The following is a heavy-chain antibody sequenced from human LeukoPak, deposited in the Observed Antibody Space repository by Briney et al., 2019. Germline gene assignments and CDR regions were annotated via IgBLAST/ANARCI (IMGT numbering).Heavy chain of an antibody. V-gene: IGHV1-8*03. CDR2: MNPNSGNT. J-gene: IGHJ6*03. D-gene: IGHD3-3*01. Sequence: ASVKVSCKASGYTFTSYDINWVRQATGQGLEWMGWMNPNSGNTGYAQKFQGRVTITRNTSISTAYMELSSLRSEDTAVYYCARGRSGSIQFFGVVIRPPLPYYYYYMDVWGKGTTVTVSS. CDR1: GYTFTSYD. CDR3: ARGRSGSIQFFGVVIRPPLPYYYYYMDV.